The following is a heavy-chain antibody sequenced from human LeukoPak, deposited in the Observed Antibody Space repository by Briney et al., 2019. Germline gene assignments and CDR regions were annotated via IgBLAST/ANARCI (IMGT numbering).Heavy chain of an antibody. CDR2: MNPNSGNT. J-gene: IGHJ5*02. CDR1: GYTFTSYD. D-gene: IGHD3-10*01. Sequence: AASVKVSCKASGYTFTSYDINWVRQATGQGLEWMGWMNPNSGNTGYAQKFQGRVTMTRNTSISTAYMELSSLRSEDTAVYYCARSRITMVRGRPSGLDWFDPWGQGTLVTVSS. CDR3: ARSRITMVRGRPSGLDWFDP. V-gene: IGHV1-8*01.